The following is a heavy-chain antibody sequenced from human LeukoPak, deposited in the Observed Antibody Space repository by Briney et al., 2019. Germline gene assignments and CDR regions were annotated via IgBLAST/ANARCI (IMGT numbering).Heavy chain of an antibody. V-gene: IGHV3-30*18. J-gene: IGHJ4*02. CDR3: AKGLIAARLTPFDY. D-gene: IGHD6-6*01. CDR1: GFTFSGYG. CDR2: ISYDGSNK. Sequence: GGSLRLSCAASGFTFSGYGMHWVRQAPGKGLEWVAVISYDGSNKYYADSVKGRFTISRDNSKNTLHLQMNSLRAEDTAVYYCAKGLIAARLTPFDYWGQGTLVTVSS.